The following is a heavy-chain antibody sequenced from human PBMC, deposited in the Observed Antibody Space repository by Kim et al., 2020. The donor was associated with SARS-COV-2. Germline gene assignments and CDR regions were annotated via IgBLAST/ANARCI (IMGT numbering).Heavy chain of an antibody. CDR3: ARGRGFYGSGSYRYFDY. Sequence: LKRRVTISVDTSKNQFSLKLSAVTAADTAVYYCARGRGFYGSGSYRYFDYWGQGTLVTVSS. J-gene: IGHJ4*02. D-gene: IGHD3-10*01. V-gene: IGHV4-34*01.